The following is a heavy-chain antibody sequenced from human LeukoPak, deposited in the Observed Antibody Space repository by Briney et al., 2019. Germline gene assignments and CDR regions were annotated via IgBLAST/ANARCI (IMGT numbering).Heavy chain of an antibody. D-gene: IGHD5-12*01. CDR3: ARGIYSVSWFDP. CDR2: ITPIFGTA. V-gene: IGHV1-69*13. J-gene: IGHJ5*02. Sequence: ASVKVSCKASGGTFSSYAISWVRQAPGQGLEWMGGITPIFGTANYAQKFQGRVTITADESTSTAYMGLSSLRSEDTAVYYCARGIYSVSWFDPWGQGTLVTVSS. CDR1: GGTFSSYA.